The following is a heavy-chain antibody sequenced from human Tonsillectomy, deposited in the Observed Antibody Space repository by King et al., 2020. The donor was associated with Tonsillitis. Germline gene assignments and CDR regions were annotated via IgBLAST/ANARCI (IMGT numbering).Heavy chain of an antibody. D-gene: IGHD2-8*02. CDR2: IGAKAYGGTT. CDR1: GFIFGDYT. J-gene: IGHJ3*02. CDR3: SGEPSRGLVGIFDI. Sequence: VQLVESGGGLVQPGRSLRVACTASGFIFGDYTMSWLRQAPGKGLEWVGFIGAKAYGGTTEYAASVKGRFTISRDDSRGIAYLQMNSLKTEDTAVYYCSGEPSRGLVGIFDIWGQGTMVTVSS. V-gene: IGHV3-49*03.